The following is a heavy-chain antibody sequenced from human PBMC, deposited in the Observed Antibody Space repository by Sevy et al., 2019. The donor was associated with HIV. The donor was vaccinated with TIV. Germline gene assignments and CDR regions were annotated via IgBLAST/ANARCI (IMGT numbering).Heavy chain of an antibody. CDR1: GYTFTAYY. CDR3: AADRMFFGGGGGLDV. CDR2: INPNCDDT. D-gene: IGHD3-16*01. V-gene: IGHV1-2*02. Sequence: ASVKVSCQASGYTFTAYYIHWVRQAPGQGLEWLGWINPNCDDTNYLQKFQGRVTMTTDTSNNTAYMELSGLRSDDTAVFYGAADRMFFGGGGGLDVWVQGTPVTVSS. J-gene: IGHJ6*02.